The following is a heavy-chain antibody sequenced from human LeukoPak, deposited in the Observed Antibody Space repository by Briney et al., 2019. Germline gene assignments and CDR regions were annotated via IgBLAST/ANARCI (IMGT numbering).Heavy chain of an antibody. CDR2: IRYDGSNK. D-gene: IGHD6-13*01. J-gene: IGHJ4*02. V-gene: IGHV3-30*02. CDR3: ARDGGYSSS. CDR1: GFTFSSYG. Sequence: RSGGSLRLSCAAAGFTFSSYGMHWVRQAPGKWLEWVAFIRYDGSNKYYADSVKGRFTISRDNAKDSLYLQMNSLRAEDTAVYYCARDGGYSSSWGQGTLVTVSS.